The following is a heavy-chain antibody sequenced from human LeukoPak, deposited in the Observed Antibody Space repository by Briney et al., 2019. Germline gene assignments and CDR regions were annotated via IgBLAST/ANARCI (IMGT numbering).Heavy chain of an antibody. CDR1: GYSLTNYW. J-gene: IGHJ3*02. CDR2: IHSGVSNA. V-gene: IGHV5-51*01. CDR3: ARPSYDYGDLDAFDT. D-gene: IGHD4-17*01. Sequence: GESLKISCKDSGYSLTNYWIGWVRQMPGKGLEWMGIIHSGVSNAKYSPSFQGQVTISADKSISTAYLQWSSLKASDTAMYYCARPSYDYGDLDAFDTWGQGTMVTVSS.